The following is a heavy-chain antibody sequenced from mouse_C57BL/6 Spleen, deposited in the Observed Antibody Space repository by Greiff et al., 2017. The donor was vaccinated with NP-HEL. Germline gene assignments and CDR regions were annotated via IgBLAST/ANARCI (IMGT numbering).Heavy chain of an antibody. CDR3: ARGEVYYDYDVRAMDY. CDR2: IHPNSGST. V-gene: IGHV1-64*01. CDR1: GYTFTSYW. D-gene: IGHD2-4*01. J-gene: IGHJ4*01. Sequence: QVQLQQSGAELVKPGASVKLSCKASGYTFTSYWMHWVKQRPGQGLEWIGMIHPNSGSTNYNEKFKSKATLTVDKSSSTAYMQLSSLTSEDSAVYYCARGEVYYDYDVRAMDYWGQGTSVTVSS.